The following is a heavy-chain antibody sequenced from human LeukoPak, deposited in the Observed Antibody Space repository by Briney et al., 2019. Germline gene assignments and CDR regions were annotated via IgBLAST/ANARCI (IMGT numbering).Heavy chain of an antibody. CDR3: ARHKYGSGSYFDY. Sequence: PSETLSLTCTVSGGSISSYYWRWIRQPPGKGLEWIGYIYYSGSTNYNPSLKSRVTISVDTSKNQFSLKLSSVTAADTAVYYCARHKYGSGSYFDYWGQGTLVTVSS. D-gene: IGHD3-10*01. CDR1: GGSISSYY. CDR2: IYYSGST. J-gene: IGHJ4*02. V-gene: IGHV4-59*01.